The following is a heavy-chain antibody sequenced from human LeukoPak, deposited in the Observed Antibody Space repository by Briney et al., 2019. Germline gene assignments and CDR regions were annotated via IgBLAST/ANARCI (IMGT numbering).Heavy chain of an antibody. Sequence: ASAKVSFKASGYTFTSYGISWVRQAPGQGLEWMGWISAYNGNTNYAQKLQGRVTMTTDTSTSTAYMELRSLRSDDTAVYYCARARLRFGELSWYWFDPWGQGTLVTVSS. D-gene: IGHD3-10*01. CDR2: ISAYNGNT. J-gene: IGHJ5*02. CDR3: ARARLRFGELSWYWFDP. CDR1: GYTFTSYG. V-gene: IGHV1-18*01.